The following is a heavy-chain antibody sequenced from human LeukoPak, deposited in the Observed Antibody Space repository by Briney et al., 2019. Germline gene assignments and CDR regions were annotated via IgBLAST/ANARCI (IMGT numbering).Heavy chain of an antibody. CDR2: ITASCRGT. D-gene: IGHD3-22*01. Sequence: TLTAVYMNCGPRSPGPRGEGLGGITASCRGTNYAQKFQGRVAMTRDTSISTAYMELSRLRSDDTAVYYCARDHSDPLYYDSIADAFDIWGQGTMVTVSS. CDR1: TLTAVY. J-gene: IGHJ3*02. CDR3: ARDHSDPLYYDSIADAFDI. V-gene: IGHV1-2*02.